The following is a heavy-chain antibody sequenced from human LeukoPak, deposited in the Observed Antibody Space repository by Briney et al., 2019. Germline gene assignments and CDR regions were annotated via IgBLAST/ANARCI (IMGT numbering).Heavy chain of an antibody. V-gene: IGHV3-30*04. Sequence: GGSLRLSCAASGFTFDDYAMHWVRQAPGKGLEWVAVISYDGSNKYYADSVKGRFTISRDNSKNTLYLQMNSLRAEDTAVYYCARDLNAGPGDAFDIWGQGTMVTVSS. D-gene: IGHD1-1*01. CDR2: ISYDGSNK. J-gene: IGHJ3*02. CDR1: GFTFDDYA. CDR3: ARDLNAGPGDAFDI.